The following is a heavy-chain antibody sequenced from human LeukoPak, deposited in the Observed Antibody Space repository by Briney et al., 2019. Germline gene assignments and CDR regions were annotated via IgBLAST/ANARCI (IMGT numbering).Heavy chain of an antibody. D-gene: IGHD3-22*01. Sequence: PGGSLRLSCAASGFTFSSYWMSWARQAPGKGLEWVATTKEDGRERYYVDSVKGRFIISRDNAKNSVYLQMNSLRAEDTAVYYCVRDRSRGYYWGQGTLVTVSS. CDR2: TKEDGRER. CDR3: VRDRSRGYY. J-gene: IGHJ4*02. V-gene: IGHV3-7*01. CDR1: GFTFSSYW.